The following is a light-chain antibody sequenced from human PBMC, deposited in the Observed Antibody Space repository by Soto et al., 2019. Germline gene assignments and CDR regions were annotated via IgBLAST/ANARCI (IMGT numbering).Light chain of an antibody. J-gene: IGKJ1*01. CDR2: SAS. CDR1: QALSNY. Sequence: IQCSQSPSFLSAYVEDTVTITCRASQALSNYLAWYQQKPGKAPDLLIYSASSLQSGVPSRFSGSRSGPDFTLTISSLQSEDFAVYYCQQYDKWPCTFGQGTKVDIK. CDR3: QQYDKWPCT. V-gene: IGKV1-9*01.